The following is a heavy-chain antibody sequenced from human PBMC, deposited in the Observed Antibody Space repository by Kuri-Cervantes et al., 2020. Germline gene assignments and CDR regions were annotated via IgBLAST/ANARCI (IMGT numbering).Heavy chain of an antibody. CDR1: GGSFSDYY. Sequence: ESLKISCAVYGGSFSDYYWSWIRQPPGKGLEWIGEINHSGSTNYNLSLKSRVTISVDTPKNQFSLKLTSVAAADTAVYYCAALGYCSGGSCYGYYYYYYMDVWGKGTTVTVSS. D-gene: IGHD2-15*01. J-gene: IGHJ6*03. CDR2: INHSGST. CDR3: AALGYCSGGSCYGYYYYYYMDV. V-gene: IGHV4-34*01.